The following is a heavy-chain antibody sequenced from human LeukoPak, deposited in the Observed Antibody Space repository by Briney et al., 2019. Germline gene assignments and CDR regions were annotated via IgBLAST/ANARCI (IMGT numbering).Heavy chain of an antibody. CDR3: ATVGCYDSSGNFDY. V-gene: IGHV1-24*01. CDR2: FDPEDGET. J-gene: IGHJ4*02. CDR1: GYTLTELS. Sequence: ASVKVSCKVSGYTLTELSTHWVRQAPGKGLEWMGGFDPEDGETIYAQKFQGRVTMTEDTSTDTAYMELSSLRSEDTAVYYCATVGCYDSSGNFDYWGQGTLVTVSS. D-gene: IGHD3-22*01.